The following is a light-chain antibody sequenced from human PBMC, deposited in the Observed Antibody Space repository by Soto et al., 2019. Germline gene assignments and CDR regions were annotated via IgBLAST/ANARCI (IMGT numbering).Light chain of an antibody. Sequence: QSLRTQPPSASGTPGQRVTISCSGRNSNIGSNYVYWYQQVPGTAPKLLIYTNNQRPSGVPDRFSGSKSATSASLAIGGLRSEDEADYYCAAWDDSLSGWVFGGGTQLT. J-gene: IGLJ3*02. CDR1: NSNIGSNY. CDR3: AAWDDSLSGWV. V-gene: IGLV1-47*01. CDR2: TNN.